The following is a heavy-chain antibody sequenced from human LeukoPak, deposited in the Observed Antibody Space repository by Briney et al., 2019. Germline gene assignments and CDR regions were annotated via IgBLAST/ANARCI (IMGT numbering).Heavy chain of an antibody. CDR2: INHSGST. J-gene: IGHJ4*02. D-gene: IGHD2-2*02. CDR3: ARLYPTAY. Sequence: SETLSLTCAVYGGSFSGYYWSWIRQPPGKGLEWIGEINHSGSTNYNPSLKSRVTISVDTSKNQFSLKLSSVTAADTAVYYCARLYPTAYWGQGTLVTVSS. V-gene: IGHV4-34*01. CDR1: GGSFSGYY.